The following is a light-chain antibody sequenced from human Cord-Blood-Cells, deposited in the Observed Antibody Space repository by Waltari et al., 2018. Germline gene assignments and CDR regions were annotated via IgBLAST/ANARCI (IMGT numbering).Light chain of an antibody. Sequence: QSALTQPRSVSGSPGQSVTISCTGTSSDVGGYNYVSWYQQHPGKAPKLMIYDVSKRPSWVPDRFSGSKSGNTASLTISGLQAEDEADYYCCSYAGSYPWVFGGGTKLTVL. J-gene: IGLJ3*02. V-gene: IGLV2-11*01. CDR2: DVS. CDR1: SSDVGGYNY. CDR3: CSYAGSYPWV.